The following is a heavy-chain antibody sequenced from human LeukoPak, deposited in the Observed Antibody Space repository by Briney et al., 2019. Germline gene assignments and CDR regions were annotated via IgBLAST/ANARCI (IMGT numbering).Heavy chain of an antibody. CDR1: GGSFSGYY. V-gene: IGHV4-34*01. Sequence: SETLSLTCAVYGGSFSGYYWSWIRQPPGKGLEWIGEINHSGSTNYNPSLKSRVTISVDTSKNQFSLKLSSVTAADTAVYYCARVPYSSGWYKYFQHWGQGTLVTVSS. CDR2: INHSGST. CDR3: ARVPYSSGWYKYFQH. D-gene: IGHD6-19*01. J-gene: IGHJ1*01.